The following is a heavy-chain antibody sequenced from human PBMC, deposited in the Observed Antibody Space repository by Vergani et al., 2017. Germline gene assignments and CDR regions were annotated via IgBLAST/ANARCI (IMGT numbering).Heavy chain of an antibody. Sequence: QVQLVQSGAEVKKPGSSVKVSCKASGGTFSSYAISWVRQAPGQGLEWMGGIIPIFGTANYAQKFQGRVTITADESTSTAYMELSSLRSEDTAVYYGASGVCSSTSCYVAGISAFDIWGQGTMATVSS. CDR2: IIPIFGTA. D-gene: IGHD2-2*01. V-gene: IGHV1-69*12. CDR1: GGTFSSYA. CDR3: ASGVCSSTSCYVAGISAFDI. J-gene: IGHJ3*02.